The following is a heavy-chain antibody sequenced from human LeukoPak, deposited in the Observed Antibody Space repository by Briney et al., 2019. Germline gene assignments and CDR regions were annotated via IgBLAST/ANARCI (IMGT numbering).Heavy chain of an antibody. CDR1: GYTFPSYF. D-gene: IGHD6-6*01. Sequence: ASVKVSCKASGYTFPSYFMHWVRQAPGQGLEWMGIINPTGGSTTYAQKFQGRVTMTRDTSTSTIYMELSSLRSDDTAVYYCARTAARRFDYWGQGTLVTVSS. CDR2: INPTGGST. J-gene: IGHJ4*02. V-gene: IGHV1-46*01. CDR3: ARTAARRFDY.